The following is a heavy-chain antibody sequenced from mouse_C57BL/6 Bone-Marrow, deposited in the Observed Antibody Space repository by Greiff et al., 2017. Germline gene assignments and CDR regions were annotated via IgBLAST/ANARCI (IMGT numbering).Heavy chain of an antibody. D-gene: IGHD1-1*01. J-gene: IGHJ3*01. Sequence: QVQLQQSGAELMKPGASVKLSCKATGYTFTGYWIEWVKQRPGHGLEWIGEIVPGSGSTKYNEKFKGKATFTADTSSNTAYMQLSSLTTEDAAFYYCASTYGSSWFAYWGQGTLVTVSA. CDR2: IVPGSGST. CDR1: GYTFTGYW. CDR3: ASTYGSSWFAY. V-gene: IGHV1-9*01.